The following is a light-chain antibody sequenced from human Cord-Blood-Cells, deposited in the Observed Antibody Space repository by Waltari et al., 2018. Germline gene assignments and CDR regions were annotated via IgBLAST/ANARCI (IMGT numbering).Light chain of an antibody. V-gene: IGKV3-15*01. CDR2: GAS. Sequence: EIVMTQSPATLSVSPEERATLSCRASQSVSSNLAWYQQKPGQAPRLLIYGASTRATGLPARVSGSGSGSEFTLTISSLQSEDFAVYYCQQYNNWLTFGGGTKVEIK. CDR1: QSVSSN. CDR3: QQYNNWLT. J-gene: IGKJ4*01.